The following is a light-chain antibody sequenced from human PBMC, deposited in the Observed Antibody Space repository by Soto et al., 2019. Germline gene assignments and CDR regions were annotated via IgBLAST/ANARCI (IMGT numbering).Light chain of an antibody. V-gene: IGKV3-20*01. Sequence: EIVLTQSPGTLSLSPRERATLSCRASQSIFNNYLAWYQQKPGQAPRLLVYGASFRATGIPDRFSGSGSGTDFTLPISRREPEDFAVYYCQQYGGSPFTFGQGTRLEIK. CDR2: GAS. CDR1: QSIFNNY. CDR3: QQYGGSPFT. J-gene: IGKJ2*01.